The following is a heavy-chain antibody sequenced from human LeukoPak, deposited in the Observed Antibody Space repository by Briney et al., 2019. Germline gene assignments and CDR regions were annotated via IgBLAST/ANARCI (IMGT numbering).Heavy chain of an antibody. CDR1: GFTFSSYG. V-gene: IGHV3-30*02. Sequence: GGSLRLSCAASGFTFSSYGMHWVRRAPGKGLEWVAFIRYDGSNKYYADSVKGRFTISRDNAKNTLYLQMNTLRVEDTAVYYCTRDLMDYDVSTGLHHYYMDVWGQGTTVTVSS. J-gene: IGHJ6*02. CDR2: IRYDGSNK. D-gene: IGHD3-9*01. CDR3: TRDLMDYDVSTGLHHYYMDV.